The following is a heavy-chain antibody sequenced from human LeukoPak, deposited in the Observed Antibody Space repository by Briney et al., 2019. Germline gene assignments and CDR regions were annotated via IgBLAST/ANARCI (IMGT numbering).Heavy chain of an antibody. CDR3: ARVQEMATIFSPLLG. CDR2: ISYDGSNK. Sequence: GGSLRLSCAASGFTFSSYAMHWVRQAPGKGLEWVAVISYDGSNKYYADSVKGRFTISRDNSKNTLYLQMNSLRAEDTAVYYCARVQEMATIFSPLLGWGQGTLVTVSS. CDR1: GFTFSSYA. J-gene: IGHJ4*02. V-gene: IGHV3-30-3*01. D-gene: IGHD5-24*01.